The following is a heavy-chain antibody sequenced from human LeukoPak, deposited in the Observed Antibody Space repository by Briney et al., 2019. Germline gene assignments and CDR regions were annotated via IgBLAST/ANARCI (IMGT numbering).Heavy chain of an antibody. Sequence: GGSLRLSCAASGFTFSSYGMHWVRQAPGKGLEWVAFIRYDGSNKYYADSVKGRFTISRDNSKNTLYLQMNSLRAEDTAVYYCAKADGDYVRVSLDYWGQGTLVTVSS. CDR3: AKADGDYVRVSLDY. V-gene: IGHV3-30*02. J-gene: IGHJ4*02. CDR2: IRYDGSNK. D-gene: IGHD4-17*01. CDR1: GFTFSSYG.